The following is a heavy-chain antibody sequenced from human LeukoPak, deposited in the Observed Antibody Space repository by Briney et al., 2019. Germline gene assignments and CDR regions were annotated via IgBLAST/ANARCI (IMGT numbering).Heavy chain of an antibody. CDR3: AKEGGLWSTFDY. Sequence: PGGSLKLSCAASRFTFSSYSMNWVRQAPGKGLEWVSAISGSGGSTYYADSVKGRFTISRDNSKNTLYLQMNSLRAEDTAVYYCAKEGGLWSTFDYWGQGTLVTVSS. J-gene: IGHJ4*02. CDR1: RFTFSSYS. CDR2: ISGSGGST. V-gene: IGHV3-23*01. D-gene: IGHD3-10*01.